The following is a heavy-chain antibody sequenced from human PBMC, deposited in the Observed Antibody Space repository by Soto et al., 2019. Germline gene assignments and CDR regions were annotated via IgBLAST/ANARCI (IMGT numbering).Heavy chain of an antibody. V-gene: IGHV3-66*01. CDR3: VRNTGWDKPMVH. CDR2: IYSGGTT. Sequence: EVQLVESGGGLVQPGGSLRVSCAASGFTVSSNYMSWVRQAPGKGLEWVSVIYSGGTTYYADSVKGRFTISRDNSRNTLYLQMNSLRAEDTAVYYCVRNTGWDKPMVHWGQGTLVTVSS. J-gene: IGHJ4*02. CDR1: GFTVSSNY. D-gene: IGHD5-18*01.